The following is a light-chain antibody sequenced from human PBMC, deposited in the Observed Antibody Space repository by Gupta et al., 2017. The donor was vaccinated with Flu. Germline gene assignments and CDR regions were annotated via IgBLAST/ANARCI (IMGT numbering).Light chain of an antibody. Sequence: DIQITRSPSSLSASVGDRVTITCRASQSISSYLNWYQQKPGKAPKLLIYAASSLQSGVQSRCSSRGSGTDFTLTISSLQPEDFATDYCQTSYRTPITLGQGKRLAIK. J-gene: IGKJ5*01. V-gene: IGKV1-39*01. CDR3: QTSYRTPIT. CDR1: QSISSY. CDR2: AAS.